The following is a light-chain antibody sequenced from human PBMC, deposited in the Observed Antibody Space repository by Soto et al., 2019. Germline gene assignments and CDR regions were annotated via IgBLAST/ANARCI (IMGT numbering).Light chain of an antibody. CDR2: DVS. Sequence: QSALTQPASVSGSPGQSITISCIGTSSDVGGYDFVFWYEQHPGEAPKLIIFDVSHRPSGISTRFSGSTSGNTASPTISGLQAEDEADYYRSSYSTRSATDYVFGSGTKVTVL. V-gene: IGLV2-14*03. J-gene: IGLJ1*01. CDR3: SSYSTRSATDYV. CDR1: SSDVGGYDF.